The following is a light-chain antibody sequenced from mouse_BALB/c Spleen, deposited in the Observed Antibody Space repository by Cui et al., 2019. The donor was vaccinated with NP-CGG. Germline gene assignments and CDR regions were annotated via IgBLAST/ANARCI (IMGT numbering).Light chain of an antibody. CDR1: TGTVTTTNY. V-gene: IGLV1*01. CDR3: ALWYSNHWV. J-gene: IGLJ1*01. Sequence: VVTQQSAFTTSPGETVTLTCRSSTGTVTTTNYANWVQEKPDHLFTGLIGGTNNRAPGVPARSSGSLIGDKAALTITGTQTEDEAIYFCALWYSNHWVFGGGTKLTVL. CDR2: GTN.